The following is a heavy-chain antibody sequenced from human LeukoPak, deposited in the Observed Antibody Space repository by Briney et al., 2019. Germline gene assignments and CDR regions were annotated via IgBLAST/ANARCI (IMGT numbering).Heavy chain of an antibody. V-gene: IGHV3-23*01. Sequence: GGSLRLSCAASGFTFSSYGMHWVRQAPGKGLEGVSAISDSGNTYHADSVKGRFTISRDSSKNTLFLQMNRLRPEDAAVYYCAKAPVTTCRGAYCYPFDYWSQGTLVTVSS. J-gene: IGHJ4*02. D-gene: IGHD2-21*01. CDR3: AKAPVTTCRGAYCYPFDY. CDR1: GFTFSSYG. CDR2: ISDSGNT.